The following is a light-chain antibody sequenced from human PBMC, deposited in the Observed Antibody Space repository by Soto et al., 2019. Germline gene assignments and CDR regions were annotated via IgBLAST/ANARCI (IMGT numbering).Light chain of an antibody. V-gene: IGKV3-20*01. J-gene: IGKJ5*01. CDR2: GAS. Sequence: EIVLTQSPGTLSLSPGERATLSCRASQRVGSIYLAWYQQRPGQAPRLLIYGASIRATGIPVRFSGSGSGTDFTLTISGLEPEDFAVYYCQQYGSSSITFGQGTRLEIK. CDR3: QQYGSSSIT. CDR1: QRVGSIY.